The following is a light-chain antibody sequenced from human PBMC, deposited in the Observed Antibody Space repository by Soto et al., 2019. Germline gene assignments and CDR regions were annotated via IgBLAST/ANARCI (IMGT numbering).Light chain of an antibody. CDR1: RSVKSRY. V-gene: IGKV3-20*01. CDR2: GTS. CDR3: HQYGYSPNT. J-gene: IGKJ2*01. Sequence: EIVLTQSPGTLSLSPGDRATLSCRASRSVKSRYLAWYQQKPGQAPRLLIYGTSTSSTGISDRFSGSGSGTDFTRAISRLEPDDFAVYHCHQYGYSPNTFGQGTNLEIK.